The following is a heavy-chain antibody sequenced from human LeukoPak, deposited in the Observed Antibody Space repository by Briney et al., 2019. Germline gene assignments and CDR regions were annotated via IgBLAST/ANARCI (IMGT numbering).Heavy chain of an antibody. CDR3: ARGGSPHYFDS. CDR2: IYYSGST. J-gene: IGHJ4*02. CDR1: GDSFSSYY. D-gene: IGHD1-26*01. Sequence: SETLSLTCTVPGDSFSSYYWTWIRQTPGKGLEWIGYIYYSGSTNYNPSLRSRVTISVDTSKNQFSLNLRSVTAADTAVYYCARGGSPHYFDSWGQGTLVTVSS. V-gene: IGHV4-59*01.